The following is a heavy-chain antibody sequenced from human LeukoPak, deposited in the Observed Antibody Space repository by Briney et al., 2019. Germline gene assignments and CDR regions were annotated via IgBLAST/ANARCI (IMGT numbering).Heavy chain of an antibody. CDR1: GFTFSSYS. J-gene: IGHJ4*02. V-gene: IGHV3-21*01. CDR3: ARLGVVPAAIGNY. D-gene: IGHD2-2*01. Sequence: GGSLRLSCAASGFTFSSYSMNWVRQAPGKGLEWVSSISSSSSYIYYADSVKGRFTISRDNAKNTLYLQMNSLRVEDTAVYYCARLGVVPAAIGNYWGQGTLFSVSS. CDR2: ISSSSSYI.